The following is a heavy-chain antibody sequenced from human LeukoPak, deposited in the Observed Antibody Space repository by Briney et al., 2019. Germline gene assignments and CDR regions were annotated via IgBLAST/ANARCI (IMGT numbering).Heavy chain of an antibody. Sequence: GGSLRLSCAASGLSFADSWMHWVRQAPGKGLVWVSRINNDGSDTRYADSVRGRFTISRDNAKNTLYLQMNSLRAEDTAGYYCARVSGLGMNEYYQHWGQGTLVTVPS. D-gene: IGHD3-16*01. V-gene: IGHV3-74*01. CDR1: GLSFADSW. CDR3: ARVSGLGMNEYYQH. J-gene: IGHJ1*01. CDR2: INNDGSDT.